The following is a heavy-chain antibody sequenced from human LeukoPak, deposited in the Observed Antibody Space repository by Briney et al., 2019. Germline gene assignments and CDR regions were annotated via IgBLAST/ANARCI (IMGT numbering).Heavy chain of an antibody. CDR2: ISYDGSNK. J-gene: IGHJ3*02. CDR3: AREDDGSGYHTLPDAFDI. V-gene: IGHV3-30-3*01. CDR1: GFTFSSYA. D-gene: IGHD3-22*01. Sequence: GGSLRLSCAASGFTFSSYAMHWVRQAPGKGLEWVAVISYDGSNKYYADSVKGRFTISRDNSKNTLYLQMNSLRAEDTAVYYCAREDDGSGYHTLPDAFDIWGQGTMVTVSS.